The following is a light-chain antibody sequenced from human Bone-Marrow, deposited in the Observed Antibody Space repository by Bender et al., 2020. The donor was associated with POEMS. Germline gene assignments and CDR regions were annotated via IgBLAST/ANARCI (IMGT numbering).Light chain of an antibody. V-gene: IGLV3-1*01. CDR3: QAWDSSTANWV. CDR1: KLGDKY. J-gene: IGLJ3*02. Sequence: YELTQPPSVSVSPGQTATITCSGEKLGDKYACWYQQKSGQSPVVVIYQDNKRPSGIPERFSGSNSGNTATLTISGTQAMDDADYYCQAWDSSTANWVFGGGTKLTVL. CDR2: QDN.